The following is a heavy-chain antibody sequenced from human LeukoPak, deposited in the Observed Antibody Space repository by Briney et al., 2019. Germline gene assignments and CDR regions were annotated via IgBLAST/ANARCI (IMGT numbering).Heavy chain of an antibody. CDR2: IHFSGNT. CDR3: ARGSAGRSWFDP. J-gene: IGHJ5*02. V-gene: IGHV4-61*01. CDR1: GGSVTSGNFY. Sequence: SETLPLTCTVSGGSVTSGNFYWSWIRQPPGKGLEWIGYIHFSGNTNYNPSLKSRVTISVDTSKNHFSLKLSSLTPADTAVYYCARGSAGRSWFDPWGQGSLVIVSS.